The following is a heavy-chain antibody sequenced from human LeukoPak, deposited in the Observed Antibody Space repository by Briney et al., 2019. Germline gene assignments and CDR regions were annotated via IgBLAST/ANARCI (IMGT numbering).Heavy chain of an antibody. D-gene: IGHD6-13*01. CDR3: ARDAALGSSSWYNWFDP. Sequence: GGSLRLSCAASGFTFSSYSMNWVRQAPGKGLEWVSPISSSSSYIYYADSVKGRFTISRDNAKNSLYLQMNSLRAEDTAVYYCARDAALGSSSWYNWFDPWGQGTLVTVSS. J-gene: IGHJ5*02. V-gene: IGHV3-21*01. CDR1: GFTFSSYS. CDR2: ISSSSSYI.